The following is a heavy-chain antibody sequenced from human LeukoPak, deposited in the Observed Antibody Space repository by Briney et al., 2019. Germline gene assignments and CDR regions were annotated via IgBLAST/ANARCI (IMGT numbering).Heavy chain of an antibody. CDR2: ITWGRDNL. D-gene: IGHD3-22*01. Sequence: GGSLRLSCAVSGFIFDDYAMHWVRQAPGKGLEWVSGITWGRDNLAYAASVKGRFTISRDNRKNLLHLQMNSLRAEDTAVYYCAKDRDSSGDYWGQGTLVTVSS. CDR1: GFIFDDYA. V-gene: IGHV3-9*01. CDR3: AKDRDSSGDY. J-gene: IGHJ4*02.